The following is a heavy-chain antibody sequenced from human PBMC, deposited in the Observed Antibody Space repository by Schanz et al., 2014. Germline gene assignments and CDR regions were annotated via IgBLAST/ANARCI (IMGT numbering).Heavy chain of an antibody. CDR2: ISYDGSNK. Sequence: QVQLVESGGGVVQPGRSLRLSCAASGFTFSSYAMHWVRQAPGKGLEWVVVISYDGSNKYYADSVKGRFTISRDNSKNTLYLQMNSLRAEDTAVYYCARDPSGSYGWFDPWGQGTLVTVSS. V-gene: IGHV3-30*04. D-gene: IGHD1-26*01. J-gene: IGHJ5*02. CDR3: ARDPSGSYGWFDP. CDR1: GFTFSSYA.